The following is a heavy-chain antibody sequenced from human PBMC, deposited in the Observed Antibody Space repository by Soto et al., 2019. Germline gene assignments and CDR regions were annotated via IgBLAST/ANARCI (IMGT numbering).Heavy chain of an antibody. D-gene: IGHD3-22*01. CDR1: GFTFSSYA. Sequence: VQLVESGGGVVQPGRSLRLSCAASGFTFSSYAMHWVRQAPGKGLEWVAVISYDGSNKYYADSVKGRFTISRDNSKNTLYLQMNSLRAEDTAVYYCASDGYYDSSGYLDYWGQGTLVTVSS. CDR3: ASDGYYDSSGYLDY. CDR2: ISYDGSNK. J-gene: IGHJ4*02. V-gene: IGHV3-30-3*01.